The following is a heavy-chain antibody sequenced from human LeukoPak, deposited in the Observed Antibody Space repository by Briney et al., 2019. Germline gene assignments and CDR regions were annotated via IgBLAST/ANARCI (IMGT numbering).Heavy chain of an antibody. CDR2: ISGIGITI. D-gene: IGHD2-8*01. J-gene: IGHJ5*02. V-gene: IGHV3-11*01. Sequence: GGSLRLSCAASGFTFSDYHMSWIRQAPGKGLEWVSYISGIGITISYADSVKGRFTISRDNANNSPFLQMNSLRAEDTAVYYCARDSTNSNWFDPWGQGTLVTVSS. CDR1: GFTFSDYH. CDR3: ARDSTNSNWFDP.